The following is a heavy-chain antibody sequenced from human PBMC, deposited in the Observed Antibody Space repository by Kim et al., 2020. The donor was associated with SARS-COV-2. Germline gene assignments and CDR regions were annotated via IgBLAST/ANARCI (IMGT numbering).Heavy chain of an antibody. J-gene: IGHJ4*02. D-gene: IGHD5-18*01. V-gene: IGHV1-18*01. CDR3: ARSVDTAMAYFDY. Sequence: YAQKLQGRVTMTTDTSTSTAYMELRSLRSDDTAVYYCARSVDTAMAYFDYWGQGTLVTVSS.